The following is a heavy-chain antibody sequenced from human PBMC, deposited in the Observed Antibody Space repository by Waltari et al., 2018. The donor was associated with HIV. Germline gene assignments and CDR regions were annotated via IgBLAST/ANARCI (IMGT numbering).Heavy chain of an antibody. D-gene: IGHD3-10*01. J-gene: IGHJ6*02. V-gene: IGHV4-34*01. CDR3: ARGFTMVRGVILYGMDV. CDR1: GGSFSGYY. Sequence: QVQLQQWGAGLLKPSETLSLTCAVYGGSFSGYYWSWIRQPPGKGLEGIGEINQSGSTNHSPSLKSRVTISVDTSKNQFSLKLSSVTAADTTVYYCARGFTMVRGVILYGMDVWGQGTTVTVSS. CDR2: INQSGST.